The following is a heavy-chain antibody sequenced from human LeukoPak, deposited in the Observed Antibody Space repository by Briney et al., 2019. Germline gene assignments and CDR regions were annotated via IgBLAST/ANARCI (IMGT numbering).Heavy chain of an antibody. CDR3: ARDRCSSTSRYTPDAFYN. CDR2: IKQDGSEK. J-gene: IGHJ3*02. CDR1: GFTFSSYW. V-gene: IGHV3-7*01. Sequence: GGSLRLSCAASGFTFSSYWMSWVRQAPGKGLEWVANIKQDGSEKYYVDSVKGRFTISRDNAKNSLYLQMNSLRAEDTAVYYCARDRCSSTSRYTPDAFYNLGQGTMVTVSS. D-gene: IGHD2-2*02.